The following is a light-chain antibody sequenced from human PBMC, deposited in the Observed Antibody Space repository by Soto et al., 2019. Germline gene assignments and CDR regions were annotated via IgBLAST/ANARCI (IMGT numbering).Light chain of an antibody. CDR3: QQYYSGPPT. Sequence: DIVMTQSPESLAVSLGGRATIHCKSSQTVLFTSTNKNFLAWYQHKVGQPPKLLINWASIRESGVPDRFSGRGSGSDFTLTISNLQAEDVAVYYCQQYYSGPPTFXQGTKVDIK. CDR1: QTVLFTSTNKNF. J-gene: IGKJ1*01. CDR2: WAS. V-gene: IGKV4-1*01.